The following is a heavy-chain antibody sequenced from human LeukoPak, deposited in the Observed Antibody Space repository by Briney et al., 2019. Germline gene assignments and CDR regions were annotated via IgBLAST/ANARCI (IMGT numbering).Heavy chain of an antibody. D-gene: IGHD2-15*01. CDR1: GFTFSSYS. CDR2: ISSSSSYI. CDR3: ARDRCSGGSCYLDV. V-gene: IGHV3-21*01. Sequence: PGGSLRLSCAASGFTFSSYSMNWVRQAPGKGLEWVSSISSSSSYIYYADSVKGRFTISRDNAKNSLYLQMNSLRAEDTAVYYCARDRCSGGSCYLDVWGQGTTVTVSS. J-gene: IGHJ6*02.